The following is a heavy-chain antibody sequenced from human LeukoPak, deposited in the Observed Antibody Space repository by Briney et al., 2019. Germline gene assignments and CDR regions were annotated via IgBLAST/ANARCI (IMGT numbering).Heavy chain of an antibody. CDR2: IYNSGST. CDR1: GGSIRSGGYY. J-gene: IGHJ3*02. D-gene: IGHD3-22*01. V-gene: IGHV4-31*03. Sequence: SQTLSLTCTVSGGSIRSGGYYWSWIRQHPGKGLEWIGYIYNSGSTYYNPSLKSRVTISVDTSKNQFSLKLSSVTAADTAVYYCARMKYYYDSSGYYYDAFDIWGQGTMVTVSS. CDR3: ARMKYYYDSSGYYYDAFDI.